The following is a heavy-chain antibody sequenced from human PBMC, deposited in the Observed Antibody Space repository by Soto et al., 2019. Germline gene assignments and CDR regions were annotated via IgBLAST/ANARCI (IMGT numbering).Heavy chain of an antibody. Sequence: SCKASGFNFKIYDMNWVRQAPGKGLEWVSYISSTTSPVYYADSVKGRFTISRDNAKNSLFLQMNSLRDQDTAAYYCARATRRSTLVRGVTTALDFWGQGTRVTVSS. V-gene: IGHV3-21*01. CDR3: ARATRRSTLVRGVTTALDF. D-gene: IGHD3-10*01. CDR1: GFNFKIYD. CDR2: ISSTTSPV. J-gene: IGHJ4*02.